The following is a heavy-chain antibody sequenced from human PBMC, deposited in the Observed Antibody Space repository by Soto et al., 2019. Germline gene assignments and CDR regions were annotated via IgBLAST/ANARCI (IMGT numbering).Heavy chain of an antibody. CDR1: GHSLSSRGYY. V-gene: IGHV4-31*03. D-gene: IGHD6-19*01. CDR3: ARDWGSSGWSN. CDR2: IYFTGNT. J-gene: IGHJ4*02. Sequence: PSETLSLPCTVSGHSLSSRGYYWSWIRQHPGKRLEWVGYIYFTGNTLYNPSLKCRLAISVDTSKNQFALKLTSVAAAATAVYSCARDWGSSGWSNWGQGVLVTVSS.